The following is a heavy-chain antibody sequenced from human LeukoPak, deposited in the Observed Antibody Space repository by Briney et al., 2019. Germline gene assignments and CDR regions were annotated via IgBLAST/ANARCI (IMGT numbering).Heavy chain of an antibody. Sequence: GGSLRLSCAATGFTFDDYATHWVRQAPGKGLEWVSGISWNSGSIGYADSVKGRFTISRDNAKNSLYLQMNSLRAEDTALYYCAKDSRGYSYQSDPWGQGTLVTVSS. CDR3: AKDSRGYSYQSDP. V-gene: IGHV3-9*01. D-gene: IGHD5-18*01. CDR2: ISWNSGSI. J-gene: IGHJ5*02. CDR1: GFTFDDYA.